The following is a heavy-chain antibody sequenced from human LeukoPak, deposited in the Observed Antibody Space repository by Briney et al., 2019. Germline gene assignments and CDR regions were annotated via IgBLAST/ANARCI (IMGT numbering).Heavy chain of an antibody. V-gene: IGHV4-59*01. CDR1: GGSISSYY. CDR3: AGGGHSSGWYDYYGMDV. Sequence: PSETLSLTCTVSGGSISSYYWSWIRQPPGKGLEWIGYIYYSGSTNYNPSLKSRVTISVDTSKNQFSLKLSSVTAADTAVYYCAGGGHSSGWYDYYGMDVWGQGTTVTVSS. CDR2: IYYSGST. D-gene: IGHD6-19*01. J-gene: IGHJ6*02.